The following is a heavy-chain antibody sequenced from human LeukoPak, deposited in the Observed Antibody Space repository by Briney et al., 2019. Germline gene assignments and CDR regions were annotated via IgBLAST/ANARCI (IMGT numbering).Heavy chain of an antibody. J-gene: IGHJ4*02. CDR1: GFTCSSYA. CDR3: AKGGGYNYGWFDY. CDR2: ISGSGGST. Sequence: GGSLRLSCAASGFTCSSYAMSWVRQAPGKGLEWVSAISGSGGSTYYADSVKGRFTISRGNSKKTLYLQMNSLRAEDTAVYYCAKGGGYNYGWFDYWGQGTLVTVSS. D-gene: IGHD5-18*01. V-gene: IGHV3-23*01.